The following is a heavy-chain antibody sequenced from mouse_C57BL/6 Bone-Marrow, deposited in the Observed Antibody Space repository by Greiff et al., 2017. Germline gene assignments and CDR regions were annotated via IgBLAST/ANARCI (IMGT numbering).Heavy chain of an antibody. CDR3: ARHVGPYAMDY. V-gene: IGHV5-9*01. Sequence: EVKLVESGGGLVKPGGSLKLSCAASGFTFSSYTMSWVRQTPEKRLEWVATISGGGGNTYYPDSVKGRFTISRDNAKNPLYLQMSSLRSEDTALYYCARHVGPYAMDYWGQGTSVTVSS. J-gene: IGHJ4*01. CDR2: ISGGGGNT. CDR1: GFTFSSYT.